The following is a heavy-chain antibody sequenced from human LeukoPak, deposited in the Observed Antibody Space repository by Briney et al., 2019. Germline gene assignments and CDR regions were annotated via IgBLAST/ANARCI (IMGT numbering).Heavy chain of an antibody. CDR1: GFTFSSYG. D-gene: IGHD2-21*02. Sequence: PGGSLGLSCAASGFTFSSYGMHWVRQAPGKGLEWVAVIWYDGSNKYYADSVKGRFTISRDNSKNTLYLQMNSLRAEDTAVYYCAKEAQTEYYFDYWGQGTLVTVSS. CDR2: IWYDGSNK. V-gene: IGHV3-30*02. J-gene: IGHJ4*02. CDR3: AKEAQTEYYFDY.